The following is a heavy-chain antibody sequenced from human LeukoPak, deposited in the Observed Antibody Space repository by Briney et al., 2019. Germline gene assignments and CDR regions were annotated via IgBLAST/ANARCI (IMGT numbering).Heavy chain of an antibody. V-gene: IGHV3-23*01. CDR2: IGGRDDST. CDR3: ARDPAHYYGSGSYYNDAFDI. Sequence: GGSLRLSCAASGFTFSDYAMRWIRQAPGKGLEWVSSIGGRDDSTYYADSVKGRFTISRDNAKNSLYLQMNSLRAEDTAVYYCARDPAHYYGSGSYYNDAFDIWGQGTMVTVSS. D-gene: IGHD3-10*01. J-gene: IGHJ3*02. CDR1: GFTFSDYA.